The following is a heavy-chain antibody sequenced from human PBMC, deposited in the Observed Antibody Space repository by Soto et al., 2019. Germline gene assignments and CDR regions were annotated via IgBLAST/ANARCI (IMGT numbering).Heavy chain of an antibody. D-gene: IGHD3-16*02. V-gene: IGHV1-69*01. Sequence: QVQLVQSGAEVKKPGSSVKVSCKASGGTFSSYAISWVLQAPGQGLQWMGGIIPIFGTANYAQKFQGSVTITADESTSTVYMELSSVRSEDTAVYYCAREGYDDYVWGSYRYQPKTFDYWGQGTLVTVSS. CDR2: IIPIFGTA. CDR3: AREGYDDYVWGSYRYQPKTFDY. J-gene: IGHJ4*02. CDR1: GGTFSSYA.